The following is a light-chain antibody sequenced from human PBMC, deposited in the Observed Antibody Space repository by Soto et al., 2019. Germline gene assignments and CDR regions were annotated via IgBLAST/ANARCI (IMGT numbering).Light chain of an antibody. CDR3: QHFESSVT. Sequence: EIVLTQSPGSLSLSPGERATLSCRASQSVSSTFFAWYQQRPGQAPRLLMYGASSRATGIPERFSGSGSGTDFTLTISRREPEDFGVYYCQHFESSVTFGQGTKVEIK. V-gene: IGKV3-20*01. J-gene: IGKJ1*01. CDR2: GAS. CDR1: QSVSSTF.